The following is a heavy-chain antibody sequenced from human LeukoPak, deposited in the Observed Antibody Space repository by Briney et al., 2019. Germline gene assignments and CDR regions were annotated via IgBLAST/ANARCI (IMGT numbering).Heavy chain of an antibody. V-gene: IGHV3-23*01. D-gene: IGHD7-27*01. CDR2: ISASTINT. Sequence: GGSLRLSCGASGFTFSSYAMTWVRQAPGKGLEWVSTISASTINTHYADSVKGRFTISRDNPKNTLFLRMNSLRVDDTAVYYCARLGISFQFDLWGQGALVTISS. CDR1: GFTFSSYA. J-gene: IGHJ5*02. CDR3: ARLGISFQFDL.